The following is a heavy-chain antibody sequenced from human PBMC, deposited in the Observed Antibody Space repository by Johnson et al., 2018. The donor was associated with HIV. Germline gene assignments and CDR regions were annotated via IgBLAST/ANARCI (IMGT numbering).Heavy chain of an antibody. D-gene: IGHD4-11*01. Sequence: VQLVESGGGVVQPGRSLRLSCAASAFSFSNYPMHWVRQAPGKGLEWVANIKQDGSEKYYVDSVKGRFTISRDNAKNSLYLQMNSLRAEDTAVYYCAKDTYSHRLTVTESGFDIWGQGTMVTVSS. CDR2: IKQDGSEK. CDR3: AKDTYSHRLTVTESGFDI. J-gene: IGHJ3*02. V-gene: IGHV3-7*03. CDR1: AFSFSNYP.